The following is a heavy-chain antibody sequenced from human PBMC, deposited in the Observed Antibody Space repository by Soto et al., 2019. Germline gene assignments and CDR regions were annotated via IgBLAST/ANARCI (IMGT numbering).Heavy chain of an antibody. Sequence: EVQLLESGGGLVQPGGSLRLSCAASGFTFSSYAMSWVRQAPGKGLEWVSAISGSGGSTYYADSVKGRFTISRDNSKNTRDLQLNSLRAEDTAVYYCAKWNYWILDYLGQGTLVTVSS. V-gene: IGHV3-23*01. D-gene: IGHD1-7*01. CDR1: GFTFSSYA. CDR2: ISGSGGST. CDR3: AKWNYWILDY. J-gene: IGHJ4*02.